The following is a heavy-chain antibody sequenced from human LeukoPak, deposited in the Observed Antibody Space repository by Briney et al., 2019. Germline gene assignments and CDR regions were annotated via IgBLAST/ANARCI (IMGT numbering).Heavy chain of an antibody. J-gene: IGHJ4*02. V-gene: IGHV4-34*01. CDR3: ARTLRYFDWLSYYFDY. D-gene: IGHD3-9*01. Sequence: SETLSLTCAVYGGSFSGYYWSWIRQPPGKGLEWIGEINHSGSTNYNPSHKSRVTISVDTSKNQFSLKLSSVTAADTAVYYCARTLRYFDWLSYYFDYWGQGTLVTVSS. CDR1: GGSFSGYY. CDR2: INHSGST.